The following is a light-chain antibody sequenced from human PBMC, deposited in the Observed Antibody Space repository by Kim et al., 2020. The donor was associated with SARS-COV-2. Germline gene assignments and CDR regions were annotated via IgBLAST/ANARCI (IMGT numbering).Light chain of an antibody. CDR2: AAS. CDR3: QKCDSPPCT. J-gene: IGKJ4*01. CDR1: QDISNS. Sequence: DIQMTQSPSPLSASVGDRVTITCRASQDISNSLAWFQLKPGKAPKLLIYAASALQPGVPSRFSGRRSGTDFTLTVTSLQPEDVATYYCQKCDSPPCTFGEGTKVDIK. V-gene: IGKV1-27*01.